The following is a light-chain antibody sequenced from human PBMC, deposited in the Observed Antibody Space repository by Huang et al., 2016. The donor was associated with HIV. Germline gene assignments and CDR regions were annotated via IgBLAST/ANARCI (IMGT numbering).Light chain of an antibody. CDR3: QKYSSALPMFT. Sequence: DIQMTQSPSSLSASVGDRVTIPSRASQGIRNYLAWYQQKPGKVPKLLIYAASTLHSGVPSRFSGSGSGTLFTLTISSLQPEDVATYYCQKYSSALPMFTFGQGTKLEIK. J-gene: IGKJ2*01. CDR1: QGIRNY. V-gene: IGKV1-27*01. CDR2: AAS.